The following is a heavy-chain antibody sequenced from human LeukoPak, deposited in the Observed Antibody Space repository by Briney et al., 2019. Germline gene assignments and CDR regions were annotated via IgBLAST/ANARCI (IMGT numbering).Heavy chain of an antibody. CDR3: AKSPHYGGNPPRHNFDY. Sequence: GGSLRLSCAASGFTFNSYDMHWVRQAPGKGLEWMALIRYDGSKEYYAYSVKGRFTISRDNSKNTQYLQMNSLRPEDTAVYYCAKSPHYGGNPPRHNFDYWGQGTLVTVSS. D-gene: IGHD4-23*01. V-gene: IGHV3-30*02. CDR2: IRYDGSKE. J-gene: IGHJ4*02. CDR1: GFTFNSYD.